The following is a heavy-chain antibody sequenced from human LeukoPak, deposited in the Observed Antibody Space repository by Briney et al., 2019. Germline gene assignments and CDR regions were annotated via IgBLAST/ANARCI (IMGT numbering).Heavy chain of an antibody. CDR2: IKTKTDGGAT. V-gene: IGHV3-15*01. D-gene: IGHD3-10*01. Sequence: GGSLRLSCATSGFTFSYAWMSWVRQAPGKGLEWVGRIKTKTDGGATDYAAPVKGRFTISRDDSKNTLYLQMNSLKTEDTAVYYCTTDAPYYYGSGTKTDAFDLWGQGTMVTVSS. CDR1: GFTFSYAW. CDR3: TTDAPYYYGSGTKTDAFDL. J-gene: IGHJ3*01.